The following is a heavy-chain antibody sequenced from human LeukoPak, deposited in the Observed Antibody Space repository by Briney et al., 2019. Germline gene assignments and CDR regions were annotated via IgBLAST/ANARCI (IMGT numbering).Heavy chain of an antibody. CDR3: AKDQEASYGMDV. CDR1: GFTFSSYA. V-gene: IGHV3-23*01. Sequence: GGSLRLSCAASGFTFSSYAMSWVRQAPGKGLEWVSVISGSGGSTYYADSVKGRFTISRDNSKNTLYLQMNSLRAEDTAVYYCAKDQEASYGMDVWGQGTTVTVSS. CDR2: ISGSGGST. J-gene: IGHJ6*02.